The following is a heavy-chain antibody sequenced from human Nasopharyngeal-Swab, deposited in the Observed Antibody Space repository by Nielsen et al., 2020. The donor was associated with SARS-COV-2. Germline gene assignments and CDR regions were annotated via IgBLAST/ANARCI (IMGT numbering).Heavy chain of an antibody. D-gene: IGHD3-10*01. CDR1: GGSISSDF. J-gene: IGHJ4*02. CDR3: ARSPVRGVPFYSDY. Sequence: SETLSLTCSVSGGSISSDFWTWIRQTPGKGLEWIGNIYYSGGTNYNPSLKSRVTISVDTSKREFSLTLSSVTAADTAVYYCARSPVRGVPFYSDYWGRGTLVTVSS. V-gene: IGHV4-59*01. CDR2: IYYSGGT.